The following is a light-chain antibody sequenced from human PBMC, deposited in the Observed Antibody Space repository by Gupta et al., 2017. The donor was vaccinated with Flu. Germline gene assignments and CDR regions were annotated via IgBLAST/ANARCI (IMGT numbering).Light chain of an antibody. CDR3: QQYGSSPLLT. CDR2: GAS. J-gene: IGKJ3*01. Sequence: EIVLTQSPGTLSLSPGERATLSCRASQSVSSSYLAWYQQKPGQAPRLLIYGASSRATGIPDRFSGSGSGTDFTLTISRREPEDFAVYYCQQYGSSPLLTFGPGTKVDIK. CDR1: QSVSSSY. V-gene: IGKV3-20*01.